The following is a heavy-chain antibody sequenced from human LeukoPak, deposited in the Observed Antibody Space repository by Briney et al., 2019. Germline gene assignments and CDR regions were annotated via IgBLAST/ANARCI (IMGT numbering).Heavy chain of an antibody. CDR2: IYYSGST. CDR3: ALSGDSGYDPVTFDY. Sequence: PSETLSLTCTVSGGSISSYYWSWIRQPPGKGLEWIGYIYYSGSTNYNPSLKSRVTISVDTSKNQFSLKLSSVTAAGTAVYYCALSGDSGYDPVTFDYWGQGTLVTVSS. V-gene: IGHV4-59*01. D-gene: IGHD5-12*01. CDR1: GGSISSYY. J-gene: IGHJ4*02.